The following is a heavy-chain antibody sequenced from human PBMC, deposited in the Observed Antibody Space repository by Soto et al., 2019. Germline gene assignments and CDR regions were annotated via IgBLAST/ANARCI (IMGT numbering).Heavy chain of an antibody. CDR2: ISYDGSDK. CDR1: GFTFSNYA. CDR3: AKAPGRGDHVGMDV. D-gene: IGHD4-17*01. Sequence: QVQLVESGGGVVQPGRSLRLSCAVSGFTFSNYAMHWARQAPGKGLEWVAVISYDGSDKNYADSGKGRFIISRDNSKNTLFVQLNSLRPEDTALYYCAKAPGRGDHVGMDVWGLGTTVTVSS. J-gene: IGHJ6*02. V-gene: IGHV3-30*18.